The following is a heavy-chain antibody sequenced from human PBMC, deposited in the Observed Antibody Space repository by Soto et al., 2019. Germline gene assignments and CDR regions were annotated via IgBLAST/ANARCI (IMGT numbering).Heavy chain of an antibody. CDR1: GFTFSSYS. Sequence: GGSLRLSCAASGFTFSSYSMNWVRQAPGKGLEWVSSISSSSSYIYYADSVKGRFTISRDNAKNSLYLQMNSLRAEDTAVYYCERGKIAAAKFDPWGQGTLVTVSS. CDR2: ISSSSSYI. V-gene: IGHV3-21*01. J-gene: IGHJ5*02. CDR3: ERGKIAAAKFDP. D-gene: IGHD6-13*01.